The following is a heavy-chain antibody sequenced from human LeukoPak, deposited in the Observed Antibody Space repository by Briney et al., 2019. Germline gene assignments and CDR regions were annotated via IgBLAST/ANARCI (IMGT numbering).Heavy chain of an antibody. Sequence: GGSLRLSCAASGFTVSSNYMSWVRQAPGKGLEWVSVIYRDGSTYYADSVKGRFTVSRDNSKNTLSLQMNSLRAEDTAVYYCARGQSGTPHYYYGMDVWGQGTTVTVSS. J-gene: IGHJ6*02. V-gene: IGHV3-53*01. CDR3: ARGQSGTPHYYYGMDV. CDR2: IYRDGST. D-gene: IGHD3-10*01. CDR1: GFTVSSNY.